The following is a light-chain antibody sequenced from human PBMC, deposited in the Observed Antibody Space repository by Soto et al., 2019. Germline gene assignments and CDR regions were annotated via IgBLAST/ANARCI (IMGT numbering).Light chain of an antibody. CDR3: QSYDSSLSGPV. V-gene: IGLV1-40*01. CDR2: GNS. Sequence: QSVLTQPPSVSGAPGQRVTISCTGSSSNIGAGYDVHWYQQLPGTAPKLLIYGNSNRHSGVRDRFSGSNSGTAASLAITGLQAEDEADYYCQSYDSSLSGPVFGGGTKLTVL. CDR1: SSNIGAGYD. J-gene: IGLJ3*02.